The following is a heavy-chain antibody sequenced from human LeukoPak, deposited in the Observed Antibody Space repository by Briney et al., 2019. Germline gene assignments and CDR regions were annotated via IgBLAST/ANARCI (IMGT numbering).Heavy chain of an antibody. CDR2: MNPNSGNT. V-gene: IGHV1-8*01. CDR3: ARAYCSSTSCYLYYYMDV. D-gene: IGHD2-2*01. CDR1: GDTCTRYD. Sequence: SVTVSHNASGDTCTRYDSNWGRQATRQRLEWMGWMNPNSGNTGYAQKFQGRVTMTRNTSISTAYMELSSLRSEDTAVYYCARAYCSSTSCYLYYYMDVWGKGTTVTVSS. J-gene: IGHJ6*03.